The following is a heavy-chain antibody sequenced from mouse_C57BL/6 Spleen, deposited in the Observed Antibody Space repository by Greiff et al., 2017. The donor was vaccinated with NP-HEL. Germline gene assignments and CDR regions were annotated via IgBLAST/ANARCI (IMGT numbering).Heavy chain of an antibody. J-gene: IGHJ4*01. V-gene: IGHV1-42*01. Sequence: VQLKQSGPELVKPGASVQISCKASGYSFTGYYMNWVKQSPEKSLEWIGEINPSNGGTTYNQKFKTKATLTVDKSSSTAYMQLKSLTSEDSAVYYCARVTIYDGYPYALDYWGQGTSVTVSS. CDR1: GYSFTGYY. CDR3: ARVTIYDGYPYALDY. D-gene: IGHD2-3*01. CDR2: INPSNGGT.